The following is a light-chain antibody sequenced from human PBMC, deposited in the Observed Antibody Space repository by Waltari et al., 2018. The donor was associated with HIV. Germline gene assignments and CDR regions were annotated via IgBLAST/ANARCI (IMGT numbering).Light chain of an antibody. V-gene: IGLV2-23*02. CDR2: EVS. CDR1: SSDVGSYNL. J-gene: IGLJ2*01. CDR3: CSYAGSSTPV. Sequence: QSALTPPASVSGSPGQSITISCTGTSSDVGSYNLVSWYQQHPGKAPKLMIYEVSKRPSGVSNRFSGSKSGNTASLTISGLQAEDEADYYCCSYAGSSTPVFGGGTKLTVL.